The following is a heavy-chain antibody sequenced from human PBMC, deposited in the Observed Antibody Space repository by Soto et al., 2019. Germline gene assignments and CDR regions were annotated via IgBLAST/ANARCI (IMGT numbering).Heavy chain of an antibody. CDR2: ISYDGSNK. D-gene: IGHD3-16*01. Sequence: PGGSLRLSCAASGFTFSSYGMHWVRQAPGKGLEWVAVISYDGSNKYYADSVKGRFTISRDNSKNTLYLQMNSLRAEDTAVYYCAKDRSRDYVWGIMDYWGQGTLVTVSS. V-gene: IGHV3-30*18. J-gene: IGHJ4*02. CDR3: AKDRSRDYVWGIMDY. CDR1: GFTFSSYG.